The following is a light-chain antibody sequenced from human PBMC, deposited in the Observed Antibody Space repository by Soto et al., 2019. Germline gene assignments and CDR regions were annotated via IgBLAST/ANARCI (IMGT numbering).Light chain of an antibody. CDR3: QSYDRSLTGV. CDR2: GNT. Sequence: QSVLTQPPSVSGAPGQRITISCTGSSSNIGADFDVYWYQQLPGAAPKLLIYGNTNRPSGVPDRFSGSKSGTSASLAITGLQAEDEADYYCQSYDRSLTGVFGTGTKINVL. V-gene: IGLV1-40*01. J-gene: IGLJ1*01. CDR1: SSNIGADFD.